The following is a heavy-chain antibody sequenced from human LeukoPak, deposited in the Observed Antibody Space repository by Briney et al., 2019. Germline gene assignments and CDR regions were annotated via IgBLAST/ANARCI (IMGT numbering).Heavy chain of an antibody. CDR2: IKQDGSEK. V-gene: IGHV3-7*01. D-gene: IGHD2-2*01. Sequence: GGSLRLSCAASGFTFSSYWMSWVRQAPGKGLEWVVNIKQDGSEKYYVDSVKGRFTISRDNAKNSLYLQMNSLRAEDTAVYYCARDGGQLQPISDYWGQGTLVTVYS. CDR1: GFTFSSYW. J-gene: IGHJ4*02. CDR3: ARDGGQLQPISDY.